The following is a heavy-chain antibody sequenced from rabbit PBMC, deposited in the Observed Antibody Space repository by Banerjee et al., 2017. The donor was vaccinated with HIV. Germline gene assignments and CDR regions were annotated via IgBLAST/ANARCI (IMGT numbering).Heavy chain of an antibody. CDR3: ARGVYIGGTIPTYFNL. D-gene: IGHD1-1*01. Sequence: QEQLVESGGGLVKPEGSLTLTCTASGFSFSNKYVMCWVRQAPGKGLEWIACIYAGSSGGPYAATWAKSRFTSSKTTSTTVTLQMTSLTAADTATYFCARGVYIGGTIPTYFNLWGQGTLVTVS. V-gene: IGHV1S45*01. CDR2: IYAGSSGGP. CDR1: GFSFSNKYV. J-gene: IGHJ4*01.